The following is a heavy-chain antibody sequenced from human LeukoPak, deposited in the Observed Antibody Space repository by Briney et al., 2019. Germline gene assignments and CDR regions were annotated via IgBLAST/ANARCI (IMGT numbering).Heavy chain of an antibody. Sequence: GGSLRLSCAASGFTFSSYSMNWVRQAPGKGLEWVALISYEGTNKFYADSVKGRFTISRDNSKNTLYLQMSSLRVEDTAVYYCARDHISMGDLHYWGQGTLVTVSS. CDR3: ARDHISMGDLHY. J-gene: IGHJ4*02. CDR2: ISYEGTNK. CDR1: GFTFSSYS. V-gene: IGHV3-30*03. D-gene: IGHD1-26*01.